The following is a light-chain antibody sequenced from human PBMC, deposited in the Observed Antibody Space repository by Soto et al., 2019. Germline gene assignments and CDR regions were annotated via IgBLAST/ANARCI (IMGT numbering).Light chain of an antibody. V-gene: IGKV3-20*01. J-gene: IGKJ4*01. CDR2: GAS. CDR1: QSVSSSY. Sequence: EIVLTQYPGTLSLSPGERATLSCRASQSVSSSYLAWYQQKPGQAPRLLIYGASSRATGIPDRFSGSGSGTDITLTISRLEPGDFAVYYCQQYDSSPLTFGGGTKVEIK. CDR3: QQYDSSPLT.